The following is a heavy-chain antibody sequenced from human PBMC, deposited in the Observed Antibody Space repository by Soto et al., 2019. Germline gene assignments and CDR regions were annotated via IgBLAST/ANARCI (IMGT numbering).Heavy chain of an antibody. CDR3: ASGVAARPTLNRAFDY. J-gene: IGHJ4*02. CDR2: INHSGST. Sequence: ASETLSLTCAVYGGSFSGYYWSWIRQPPGKGLEWIGEINHSGSTNYNPSLKSRVTISVDTSKNQFSLKLSSVTAADTAVYYCASGVAARPTLNRAFDYWGQGTLVTVSS. D-gene: IGHD6-6*01. CDR1: GGSFSGYY. V-gene: IGHV4-34*01.